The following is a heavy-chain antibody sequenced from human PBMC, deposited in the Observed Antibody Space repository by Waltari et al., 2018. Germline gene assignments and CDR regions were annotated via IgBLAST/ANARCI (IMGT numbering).Heavy chain of an antibody. V-gene: IGHV3-7*01. CDR3: ARGGPQRYYYYGMDV. CDR1: GFTFSSFW. Sequence: EEQLVESGGGLVQPGDSLRLSCAASGFTFSSFWMNWVRQAPGKGLEWVANIKQDGSEKYYVDSVKGRFTISRDNAKNSLYLQMNSLRAEDTAVYYCARGGPQRYYYYGMDVWGQGTTVTVSS. CDR2: IKQDGSEK. D-gene: IGHD3-16*01. J-gene: IGHJ6*02.